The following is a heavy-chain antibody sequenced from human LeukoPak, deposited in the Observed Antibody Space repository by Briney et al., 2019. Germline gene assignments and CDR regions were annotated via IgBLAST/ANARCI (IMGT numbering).Heavy chain of an antibody. J-gene: IGHJ3*02. V-gene: IGHV3-48*03. CDR1: GFTFSGCE. D-gene: IGHD3-10*01. CDR3: ARVATMVRVPLDALDI. Sequence: GGSLRLYCAISGFTFSGCELTWVRQAPGKGLEWITYISRSGNTIYYADSVKGRFTTSRDNAKNSLYLQMNSLRVEDTAVYYCARVATMVRVPLDALDIWGQGTMVSVSS. CDR2: ISRSGNTI.